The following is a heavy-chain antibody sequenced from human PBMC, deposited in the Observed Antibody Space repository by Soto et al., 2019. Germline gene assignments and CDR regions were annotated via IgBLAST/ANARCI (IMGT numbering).Heavy chain of an antibody. CDR2: IYYSGST. Sequence: SEALSLTCTVSGSSISSGGYYWSWIRQQPGKRLKWIGYIYYSGSTYYNPSLKSRVTISVDTSKNQFSLKLSSVTAADTAVYYCARSPPPNPYGDWNTGFDYWGQGTLVTVSS. J-gene: IGHJ4*02. CDR3: ARSPPPNPYGDWNTGFDY. V-gene: IGHV4-31*03. D-gene: IGHD4-17*01. CDR1: GSSISSGGYY.